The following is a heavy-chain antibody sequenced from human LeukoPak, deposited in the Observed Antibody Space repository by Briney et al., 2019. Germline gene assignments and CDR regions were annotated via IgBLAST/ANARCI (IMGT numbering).Heavy chain of an antibody. Sequence: GGSLRLSCAVSGFTFSNYWMHWVRQIPGKGLVWVSRINSDGSNAAYADSVKGRFTISRDNAKNTLYLQMNSPRAEDTAMYFCARQYSGGWNYFDFRGQGTLVTVSA. V-gene: IGHV3-74*01. CDR1: GFTFSNYW. D-gene: IGHD6-19*01. J-gene: IGHJ4*02. CDR3: ARQYSGGWNYFDF. CDR2: INSDGSNA.